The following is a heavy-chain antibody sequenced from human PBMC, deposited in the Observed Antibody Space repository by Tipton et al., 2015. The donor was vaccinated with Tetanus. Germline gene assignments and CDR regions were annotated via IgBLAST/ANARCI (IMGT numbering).Heavy chain of an antibody. CDR1: GFTFSSYG. CDR2: IWYDGSNK. Sequence: SLRLSCAASGFTFSSYGMHWVRQAPGKGLEWVAVIWYDGSNKYYADSVKGRFTISRDNSKNTLYLQMSSLRAEDTAVYYCARGSIFPTDYYDSSGDYWGQGTLVTVSS. J-gene: IGHJ4*02. CDR3: ARGSIFPTDYYDSSGDY. V-gene: IGHV3-33*01. D-gene: IGHD3-22*01.